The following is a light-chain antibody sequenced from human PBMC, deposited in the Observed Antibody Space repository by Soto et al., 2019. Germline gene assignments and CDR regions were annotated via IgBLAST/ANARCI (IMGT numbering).Light chain of an antibody. J-gene: IGLJ3*02. CDR1: SSDVGGYNY. V-gene: IGLV2-14*01. CDR3: DSYTSTTTPGV. CDR2: DVS. Sequence: QSVLTQPASVSGSPGQSITISCTGTSSDVGGYNYVSWYQQHPGKAPNLIIYDVSNRPSGVSDRFSGSKSGSTASLTISGLQAEDEADYYCDSYTSTTTPGVFGGGTKVTVL.